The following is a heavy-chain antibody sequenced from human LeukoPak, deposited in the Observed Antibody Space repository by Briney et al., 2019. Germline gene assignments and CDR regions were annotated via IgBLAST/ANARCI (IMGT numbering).Heavy chain of an antibody. D-gene: IGHD4-11*01. J-gene: IGHJ6*02. Sequence: QPGRSLRLSCAASGFTFSSYAMHWVRPAPGKGLELVAVISYDGSNKYYADSVKGRFTISRDNSKNTLYLQMNSLRAEDTAVYYCARDQTVTTERYDYYYYYGMDVWGQGTTVTVSS. CDR2: ISYDGSNK. V-gene: IGHV3-30-3*01. CDR1: GFTFSSYA. CDR3: ARDQTVTTERYDYYYYYGMDV.